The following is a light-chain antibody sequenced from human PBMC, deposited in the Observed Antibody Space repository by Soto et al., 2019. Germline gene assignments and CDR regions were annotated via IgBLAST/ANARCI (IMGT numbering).Light chain of an antibody. CDR1: QGISNY. V-gene: IGKV1-27*01. Sequence: DIQMTQSPSSLSASVGDRVTITCRASQGISNYLAWYQQKTGKVPKLLIYAASTLQSGVPSRFSGSGSGKDFTLTIRSLQPEDVATYYCQKYNKAHHTFGQGTKQEIK. CDR2: AAS. CDR3: QKYNKAHHT. J-gene: IGKJ2*01.